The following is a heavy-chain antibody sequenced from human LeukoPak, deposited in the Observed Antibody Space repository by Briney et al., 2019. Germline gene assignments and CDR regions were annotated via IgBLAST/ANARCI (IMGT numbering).Heavy chain of an antibody. Sequence: PSETLSLTCSVSGDSMRGFYWSWIRQPPGKALEWIGYFYYSGDTNYNPALESRLIITVDTPKNQFSLKLSSVTAADTAVYYCARWNYDILTGYRYFDYWGQGTLVTVSS. V-gene: IGHV4-59*01. D-gene: IGHD3-9*01. CDR3: ARWNYDILTGYRYFDY. CDR1: GDSMRGFY. CDR2: FYYSGDT. J-gene: IGHJ4*02.